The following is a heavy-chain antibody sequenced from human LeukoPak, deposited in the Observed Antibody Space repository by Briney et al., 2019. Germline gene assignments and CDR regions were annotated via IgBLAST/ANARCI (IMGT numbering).Heavy chain of an antibody. Sequence: SVKVSCKASGGTFSSYAISWVRQAPGQGLEWMGRIIPIFGIANYAQKFQGRVTITADKSTSTAYMELSSLRSEDAAVYYCARDYPPGHKGSGSPYYFDYWGQGTLVTVSS. CDR2: IIPIFGIA. V-gene: IGHV1-69*04. J-gene: IGHJ4*02. CDR1: GGTFSSYA. CDR3: ARDYPPGHKGSGSPYYFDY. D-gene: IGHD3-10*01.